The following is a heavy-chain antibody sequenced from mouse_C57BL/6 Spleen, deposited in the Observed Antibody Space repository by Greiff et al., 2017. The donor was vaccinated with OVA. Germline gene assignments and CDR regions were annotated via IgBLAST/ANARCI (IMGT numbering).Heavy chain of an antibody. V-gene: IGHV1-69*01. CDR3: ARLGSSLFMDY. J-gene: IGHJ4*01. Sequence: QVQLQQPGAELVMPGASVKLSCKASGYTFTSYWMHWVKQRPGQGLEWIGEIDPSDSYTNYNQKFKGNSTLTVDKSSSTAYMQLSSLTSEDSAVYYGARLGSSLFMDYWGQGTSVTVSS. CDR2: IDPSDSYT. D-gene: IGHD1-1*01. CDR1: GYTFTSYW.